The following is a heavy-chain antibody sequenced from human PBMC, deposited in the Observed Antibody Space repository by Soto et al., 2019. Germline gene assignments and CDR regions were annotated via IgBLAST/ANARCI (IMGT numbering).Heavy chain of an antibody. CDR2: ISAYNGNT. CDR3: ARDGSGGYYNPSGWFDP. V-gene: IGHV1-18*01. J-gene: IGHJ5*02. Sequence: ASVKVSCTASGYTFTSYGISWVRQAPGQGLEWMGWISAYNGNTNYAQKLQGRVTMTTDTSTSTAYMELRSLRSDDTAVYYCARDGSGGYYNPSGWFDPWGQGTLVTVSS. CDR1: GYTFTSYG. D-gene: IGHD3-10*01.